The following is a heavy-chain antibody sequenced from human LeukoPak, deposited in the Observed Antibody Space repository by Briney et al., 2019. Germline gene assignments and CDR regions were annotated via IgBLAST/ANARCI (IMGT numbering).Heavy chain of an antibody. CDR3: ARKAAAENYFDY. D-gene: IGHD6-13*01. V-gene: IGHV1-18*01. J-gene: IGHJ4*02. Sequence: ASVKVSCKASGGTFSSYAISWVRQAPGQGLEWMGWISAYNGNTNYAQKLQGRVTMTTDTSTSTAYMELRSLRSDDTAVYYCARKAAAENYFDYWGQGTLVTVSS. CDR2: ISAYNGNT. CDR1: GGTFSSYA.